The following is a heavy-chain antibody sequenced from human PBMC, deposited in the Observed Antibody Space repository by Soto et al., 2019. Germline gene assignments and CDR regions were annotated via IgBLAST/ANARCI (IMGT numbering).Heavy chain of an antibody. CDR1: GFTFSSYW. J-gene: IGHJ3*02. CDR3: ARVTFSGAFDI. V-gene: IGHV3-74*01. CDR2: INSDGSST. D-gene: IGHD3-10*01. Sequence: GGSLRLSCAASGFTFSSYWMYWVRQAPGRGLVWVSRINSDGSSTNYADSVKGRFTISRDNAKNTLFLQMNSLRAEDTAVYYCARVTFSGAFDIWGQGTMVTVSS.